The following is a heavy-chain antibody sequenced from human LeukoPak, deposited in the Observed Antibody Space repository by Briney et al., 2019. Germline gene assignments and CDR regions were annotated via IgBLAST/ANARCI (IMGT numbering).Heavy chain of an antibody. CDR2: IYYTGTT. D-gene: IGHD2-15*01. CDR1: GGSISSNSYF. J-gene: IGHJ6*03. Sequence: PSETLSLTCTVSGGSISSNSYFWAWIRQPPGPGLQWVGSIYYTGTTYYNPSLKSRVTISVDTSENQFSLRLSSVTAADTVFYSCARARTYSSTMDVGGKGTTVPVPS. CDR3: ARARTYSSTMDV. V-gene: IGHV4-39*01.